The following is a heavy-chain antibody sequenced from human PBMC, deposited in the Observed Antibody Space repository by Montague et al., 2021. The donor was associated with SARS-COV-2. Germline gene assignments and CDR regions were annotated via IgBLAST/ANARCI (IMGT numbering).Heavy chain of an antibody. CDR1: GFTVTSNY. CDR2: IYDGGST. V-gene: IGHV3-53*01. D-gene: IGHD5-12*01. CDR3: ARGGGLRNYGMDA. Sequence: YLNLSFSASGFTVTSNYMSWVRQAPGKGLEWVSVIYDGGSTYYADSVKGRFTISRDNSKNTLYLQMNSLRAEDTAVYYCARGGGLRNYGMDAWGQGTTVTVSS. J-gene: IGHJ6*02.